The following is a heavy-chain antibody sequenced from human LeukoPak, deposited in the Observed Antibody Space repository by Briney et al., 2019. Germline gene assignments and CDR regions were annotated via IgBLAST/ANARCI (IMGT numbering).Heavy chain of an antibody. Sequence: SETLSLTCIASGYSINTGSHFWGWICWAPEKGVVWIGSTFYSGRSFYTPSLKSRVTLSLETCKNQFSLRLTYVTAADTAFYYCARQVAVVEPSDPNWFDSWGKGTLVTVSS. CDR1: GYSINTGSHF. V-gene: IGHV4-39*07. J-gene: IGHJ5*01. D-gene: IGHD2-21*01. CDR3: ARQVAVVEPSDPNWFDS. CDR2: TFYSGRS.